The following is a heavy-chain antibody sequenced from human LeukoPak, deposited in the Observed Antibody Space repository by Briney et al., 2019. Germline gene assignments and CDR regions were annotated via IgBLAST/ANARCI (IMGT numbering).Heavy chain of an antibody. CDR1: XVTFSSYV. D-gene: IGHD6-13*01. CDR2: ISYDGRNK. V-gene: IGHV3-30*18. J-gene: IGHJ4*02. Sequence: GGSLRLSCAASXVTFSSYVMHWVRQAPGKGLEWVAVISYDGRNKNYADSVKGRFTISRDNSKNTLYLQMNSLRVEDTAVYYCAKGDSSSWQLDYWGQGTLVTVSS. CDR3: AKGDSSSWQLDY.